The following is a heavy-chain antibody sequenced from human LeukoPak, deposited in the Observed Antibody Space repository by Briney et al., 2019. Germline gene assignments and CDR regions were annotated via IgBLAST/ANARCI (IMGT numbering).Heavy chain of an antibody. Sequence: GSVKVSCKASGYTFTGYYMHWGRQAPGQGLEWMGWINPNSGGTNYAQKFQGRVTMTRDTSISTAYMELSRLRSDDTAVYYCARDLIVDIVATGDYWGQGTLVTVSS. V-gene: IGHV1-2*02. J-gene: IGHJ4*02. D-gene: IGHD5-12*01. CDR1: GYTFTGYY. CDR2: INPNSGGT. CDR3: ARDLIVDIVATGDY.